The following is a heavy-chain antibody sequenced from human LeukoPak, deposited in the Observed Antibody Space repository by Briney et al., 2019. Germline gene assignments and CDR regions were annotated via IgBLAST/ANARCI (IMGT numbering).Heavy chain of an antibody. CDR2: TYYRSKWYN. CDR3: ARVGFYDSSGYLHYYFDY. D-gene: IGHD3-22*01. J-gene: IGHJ4*02. V-gene: IGHV6-1*01. Sequence: SQTLSLACAISGDSVSSNSAAWNWIRQSPSRGLEWLGRTYYRSKWYNDYAVSVKSRITINPDTSKNQFSLQLNSVTPEDTAVYYCARVGFYDSSGYLHYYFDYWGQGTLVTVSS. CDR1: GDSVSSNSAA.